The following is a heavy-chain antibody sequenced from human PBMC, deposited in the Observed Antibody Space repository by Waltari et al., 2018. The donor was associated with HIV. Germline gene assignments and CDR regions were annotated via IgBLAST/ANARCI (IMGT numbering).Heavy chain of an antibody. CDR1: GFTFSNYV. V-gene: IGHV3-23*01. CDR2: IGGSGGST. Sequence: EAQLLESGGGLVQPGGSLRLSCVASGFTFSNYVMTWVRQAPGKGLEWVSSIGGSGGSTYYADSVKGRFTISRDNSKNTVYLQMDSLRAEDTAVYYCAKGRWSQLYYFDYWGQGTLVTVSS. D-gene: IGHD2-15*01. J-gene: IGHJ4*02. CDR3: AKGRWSQLYYFDY.